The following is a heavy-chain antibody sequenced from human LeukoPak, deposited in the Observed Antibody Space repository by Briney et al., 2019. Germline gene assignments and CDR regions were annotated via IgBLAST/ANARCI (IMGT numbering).Heavy chain of an antibody. Sequence: SETLSLTCTVSGVSVSGGRYYWSWIRQPPGKGLEWIGYIYHSGSTYYNPSLKSRVTISVDRSKNQFSLKLSSVTAADTAVYYCATASVPDLRGMDVWGQGTTVTVSS. CDR2: IYHSGST. CDR1: GVSVSGGRYY. CDR3: ATASVPDLRGMDV. J-gene: IGHJ6*02. D-gene: IGHD1-14*01. V-gene: IGHV4-30-2*01.